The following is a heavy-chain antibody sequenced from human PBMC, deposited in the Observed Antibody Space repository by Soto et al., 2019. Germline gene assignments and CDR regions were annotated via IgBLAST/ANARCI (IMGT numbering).Heavy chain of an antibody. Sequence: QLQLQESGPGLVKPSETLSLTCTVSGGSISSSNYYWGWIRQPPGKVLEWIGRVYYSGSTYYNPSLKSRVTISVDTSKHQFSLKLSSVTAADTAVYYCARGAGYCSGGSCYRSFLDYWGQGPLVTVSA. J-gene: IGHJ4*02. V-gene: IGHV4-39*01. CDR3: ARGAGYCSGGSCYRSFLDY. CDR1: GGSISSSNYY. D-gene: IGHD2-15*01. CDR2: VYYSGST.